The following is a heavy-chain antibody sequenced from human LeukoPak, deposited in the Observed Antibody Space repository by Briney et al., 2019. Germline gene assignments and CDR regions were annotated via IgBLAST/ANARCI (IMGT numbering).Heavy chain of an antibody. CDR2: IYTSGST. D-gene: IGHD3-10*01. CDR1: GGSISSGSYY. J-gene: IGHJ4*02. Sequence: PSETLSLTCTVSGGSISSGSYYWSWIRQPAGKGLKWIGRIYTSGSTNYNPSLKSRVTISVDTSKNQFSLKLSSVTAADTAGYYCAREGLPYYYGSGSYYNPYYFDYWGQGTLVTVSS. CDR3: AREGLPYYYGSGSYYNPYYFDY. V-gene: IGHV4-61*02.